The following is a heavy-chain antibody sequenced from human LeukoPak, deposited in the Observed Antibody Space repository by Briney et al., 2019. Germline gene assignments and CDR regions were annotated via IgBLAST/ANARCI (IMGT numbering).Heavy chain of an antibody. CDR1: GFTFSNYG. Sequence: PGGSLRLSCAASGFTFSNYGMHWVRQAPGKGLEWVAVIWYDGSNKYYADSVKGRFIISRDNSKNTLYLQMNSLSAEDTAVYYCARDISGYYYFDYWGQGTLVTVSS. V-gene: IGHV3-33*01. D-gene: IGHD3-22*01. CDR3: ARDISGYYYFDY. J-gene: IGHJ4*02. CDR2: IWYDGSNK.